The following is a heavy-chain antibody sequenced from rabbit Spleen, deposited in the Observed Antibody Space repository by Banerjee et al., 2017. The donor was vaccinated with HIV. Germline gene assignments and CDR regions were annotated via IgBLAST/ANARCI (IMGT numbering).Heavy chain of an antibody. CDR1: GFTISNVYY. J-gene: IGHJ4*01. Sequence: QSLEESGGDLVKPGASLTLTCTASGFTISNVYYMCWVRQAPGKGLEWVACIYGDSSGGTYYASWAKGRFTISKTSSTTVTLQMTSLTVADTATYFCARDGGDGDWDLWGQGTLVTVS. CDR3: ARDGGDGDWDL. D-gene: IGHD2-1*01. V-gene: IGHV1S40*01. CDR2: IYGDSSGGT.